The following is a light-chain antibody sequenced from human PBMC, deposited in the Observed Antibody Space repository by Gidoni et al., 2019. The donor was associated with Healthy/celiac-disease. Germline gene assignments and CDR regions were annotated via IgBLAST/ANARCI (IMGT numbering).Light chain of an antibody. CDR2: EVS. J-gene: IGLJ2*01. Sequence: QSALTQPPSASGSPGQSVTISCTGTSSDVGGYNYVSWYQQHPGKATKLMIYEVSKRPSGVPDRFSGSKSGNTASLTVSGLQAEDEADYYCSSYAGSNLGVFGGGTKLTVL. CDR3: SSYAGSNLGV. CDR1: SSDVGGYNY. V-gene: IGLV2-8*01.